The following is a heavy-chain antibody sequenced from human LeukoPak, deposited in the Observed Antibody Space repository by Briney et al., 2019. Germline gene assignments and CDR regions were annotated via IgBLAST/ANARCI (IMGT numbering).Heavy chain of an antibody. CDR2: IYTSGST. D-gene: IGHD3-3*01. CDR1: GGSISSYY. CDR3: ARVALRFLEWSANWFDP. J-gene: IGHJ5*02. Sequence: SETLSLTCTVSGGSISSYYWSWIRQPAGKGLEWIGRIYTSGSTYYNPSLKSRVTISVDTSKNQFSLKLSSVTAADTAVYYCARVALRFLEWSANWFDPWGQGTLVTVSS. V-gene: IGHV4-4*07.